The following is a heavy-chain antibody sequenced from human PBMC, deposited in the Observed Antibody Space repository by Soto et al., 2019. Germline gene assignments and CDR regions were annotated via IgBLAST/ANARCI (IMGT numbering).Heavy chain of an antibody. CDR3: ASSGVAFDI. D-gene: IGHD6-19*01. Sequence: QVQLQESGPGLVKPSETLSLTCTVSGGSISSYYWSWIRQPAGKGLEWIGRIYTSGSTNYNPSLNSRVTMSVDTSKNQFSLKLTSVTAADMAVYHCASSGVAFDICGQGTIVTVSS. CDR1: GGSISSYY. CDR2: IYTSGST. V-gene: IGHV4-4*07. J-gene: IGHJ3*02.